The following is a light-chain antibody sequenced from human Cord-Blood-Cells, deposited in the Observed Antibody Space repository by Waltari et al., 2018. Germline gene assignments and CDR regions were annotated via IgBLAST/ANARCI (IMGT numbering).Light chain of an antibody. Sequence: QSALTQPASVSGSPGQSITISCTGTSSDVGSYNLVSWYQQHPGKAPKRMIYEGSKRPSGVSNRFSGSKSGNTASLTISGLQAEDEADYYCCSYAGSSTFVVFGTGTKVTVL. J-gene: IGLJ1*01. V-gene: IGLV2-23*03. CDR1: SSDVGSYNL. CDR3: CSYAGSSTFVV. CDR2: EGS.